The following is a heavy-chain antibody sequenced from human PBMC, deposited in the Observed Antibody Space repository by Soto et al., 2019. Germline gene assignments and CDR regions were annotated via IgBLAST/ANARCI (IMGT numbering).Heavy chain of an antibody. CDR1: GATLRSYG. CDR2: TIPIFGTT. Sequence: QVQPVQSGAEVKKPGSSVKVSCKASGATLRSYGISWVRQAPGQGLEWMGGTIPIFGTTNYAQNFNGRITITADESTSTTNMEMSSLRSDHTALDYCAMSFTVTTEYYFYYCGQGTLVTVSS. J-gene: IGHJ4*02. CDR3: AMSFTVTTEYYFYY. V-gene: IGHV1-69*01. D-gene: IGHD4-17*01.